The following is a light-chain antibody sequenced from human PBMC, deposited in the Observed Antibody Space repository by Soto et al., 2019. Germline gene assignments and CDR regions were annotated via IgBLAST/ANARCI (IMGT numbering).Light chain of an antibody. CDR2: EVT. CDR3: GSYTSTYVRI. Sequence: QSVLTQPASVSGSPGQSITISCTGTSXDVGRYNYVSWYQQYPGRAPKLIIYEVTNRPSGVSDRFSGSKSGNVASLTISGLQAADEADYYCGSYTSTYVRIFGTGTKATVL. J-gene: IGLJ1*01. V-gene: IGLV2-14*01. CDR1: SXDVGRYNY.